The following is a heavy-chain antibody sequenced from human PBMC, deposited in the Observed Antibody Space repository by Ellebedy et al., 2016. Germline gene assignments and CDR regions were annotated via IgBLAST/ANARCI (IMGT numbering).Heavy chain of an antibody. Sequence: GGSLRLSXAASGFTFSSYAMSWVRQAPGKGLEWVSAISGSGGSTYYADSVKGRFTISRDNSKNTLYLQMNSLRAEDTAVYYCAKGCSSTSCYGIFDYWGQGTLVTVSS. J-gene: IGHJ4*02. D-gene: IGHD2-2*01. CDR3: AKGCSSTSCYGIFDY. CDR2: ISGSGGST. CDR1: GFTFSSYA. V-gene: IGHV3-23*01.